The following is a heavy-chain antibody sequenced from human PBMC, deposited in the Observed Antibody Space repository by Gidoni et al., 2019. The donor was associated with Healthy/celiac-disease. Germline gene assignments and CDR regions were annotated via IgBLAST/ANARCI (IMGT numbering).Heavy chain of an antibody. CDR2: INSDGSST. CDR1: GFPLWSDW. D-gene: IGHD3-3*01. J-gene: IGHJ5*02. V-gene: IGHV3-74*01. CDR3: ARVFTYYDFWSGPFDP. Sequence: EVQMVESGGGLVQPGGSLRLPCAASGFPLWSDWMHWVRQAPGKGLVWVSRINSDGSSTSYADSVKGRFTISRDNAKNTLYLQMNSLRAEDTAVYYCARVFTYYDFWSGPFDPWGQGTLVTVSS.